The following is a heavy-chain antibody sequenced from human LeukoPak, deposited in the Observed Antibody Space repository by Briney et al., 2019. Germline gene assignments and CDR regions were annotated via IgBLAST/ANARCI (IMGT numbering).Heavy chain of an antibody. CDR1: GFTFSSYW. V-gene: IGHV3-7*01. CDR3: ARGRDYDSSGYYYERPEYYFDC. CDR2: IKQDGSEK. D-gene: IGHD3-22*01. J-gene: IGHJ4*02. Sequence: PGGSLRLSCAASGFTFSSYWMSWVRQAPGKGLEWVANIKQDGSEKYYVDSVKGRFTISRDNAKNSLYLQMNSLRAEDTAVYYCARGRDYDSSGYYYERPEYYFDCWGQGTLVTVSS.